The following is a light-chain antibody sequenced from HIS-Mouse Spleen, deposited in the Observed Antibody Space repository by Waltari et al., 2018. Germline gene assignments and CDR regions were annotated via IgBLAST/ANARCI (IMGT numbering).Light chain of an antibody. CDR3: CSYAGSSTWV. J-gene: IGLJ3*02. CDR1: SSDVGRYNL. Sequence: QSALTQPASVSGSPGQSITISCTGTSSDVGRYNLFSWYQHHPGKAPKLMIYEGSKRPSGVSNRFSGSKSGNTASLTISGLQAEDEADYYCCSYAGSSTWVFGGGTKLTVL. V-gene: IGLV2-23*01. CDR2: EGS.